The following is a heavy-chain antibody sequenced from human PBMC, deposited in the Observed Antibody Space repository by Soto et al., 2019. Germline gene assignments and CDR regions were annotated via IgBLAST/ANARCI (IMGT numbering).Heavy chain of an antibody. Sequence: LRLSCAASGFTFTRFSMNWVRQAPGKGLEWVSSISSTTNYIYYGDSMKGRFTISRDNAKNSLYLEMNSLRAEDTAVYYCARESEDRTSNFDYWGQGTLVTVSS. V-gene: IGHV3-21*06. J-gene: IGHJ4*02. CDR1: GFTFTRFS. CDR2: ISSTTNYI. CDR3: ARESEDRTSNFDY.